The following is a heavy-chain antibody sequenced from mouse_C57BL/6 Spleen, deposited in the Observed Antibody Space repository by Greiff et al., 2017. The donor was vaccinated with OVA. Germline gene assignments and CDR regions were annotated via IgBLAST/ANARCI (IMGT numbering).Heavy chain of an antibody. CDR3: ARGGRHYAMDY. D-gene: IGHD1-2*01. J-gene: IGHJ4*01. CDR1: YFAFMASA. V-gene: IGHV1-49*01. CDR2: FTMYSDAT. Sequence: LQQSGAELVRPGSSVKLSCKASYFAFMASAMHWVKQSPGHGLEWIGSFTMYSDATEYSENFKGKATLTANTSSSTAYMELSSLTSEDSAVYYCARGGRHYAMDYWGQGTSVTVSS.